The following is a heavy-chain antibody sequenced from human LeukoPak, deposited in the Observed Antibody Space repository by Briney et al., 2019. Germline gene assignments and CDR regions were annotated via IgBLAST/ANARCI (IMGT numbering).Heavy chain of an antibody. D-gene: IGHD5-24*01. CDR2: IYHTGSN. Sequence: SETLSLTCTVSGVSVSSADYYWSWIRHPPGKALEWIGYIYHTGSNNYKYSLKSRVTISLDTSKNRFSLRLTSMTAADTAVYYCATTRDVYNFAYWGQGTLVTVSS. CDR3: ATTRDVYNFAY. CDR1: GVSVSSADYY. J-gene: IGHJ4*02. V-gene: IGHV4-61*08.